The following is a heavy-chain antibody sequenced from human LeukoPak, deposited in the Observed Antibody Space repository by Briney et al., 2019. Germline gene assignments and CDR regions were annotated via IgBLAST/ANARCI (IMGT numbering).Heavy chain of an antibody. V-gene: IGHV3-30*18. CDR2: ISYDGSNK. CDR3: AKVERGYSSL. Sequence: GGSLRLSCAASGFTFSSYGMHWVRQAPGKGLEWVAVISYDGSNKYYADSVKGRFTISRDNSRNTLYLQMNSLRAEDTAVYYCAKVERGYSSLWGQGTLVTVSS. CDR1: GFTFSSYG. D-gene: IGHD6-19*01. J-gene: IGHJ4*02.